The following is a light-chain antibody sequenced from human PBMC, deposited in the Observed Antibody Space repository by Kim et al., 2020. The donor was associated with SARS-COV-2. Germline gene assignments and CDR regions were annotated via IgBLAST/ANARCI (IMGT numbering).Light chain of an antibody. Sequence: SPEQSVTISCTGTSSDVCSYNYVSWYQQHPGKAPKLIIYDVTKRPSGVPDRFSGSKSGNTASLTISGLQAEDEADYYCCSYAGSVVFGGGTKVTVL. CDR3: CSYAGSVV. J-gene: IGLJ2*01. V-gene: IGLV2-11*01. CDR2: DVT. CDR1: SSDVCSYNY.